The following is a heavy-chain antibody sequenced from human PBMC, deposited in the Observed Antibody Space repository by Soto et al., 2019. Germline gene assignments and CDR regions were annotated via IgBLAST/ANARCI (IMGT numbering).Heavy chain of an antibody. J-gene: IGHJ6*02. D-gene: IGHD6-13*01. CDR1: GGSISSSTYY. V-gene: IGHV4-39*01. CDR3: ARHRYSDTVDV. CDR2: IYYGGST. Sequence: QLQLQESGPGLVKPSETLSLTCTVSGGSISSSTYYWAWIRQPPGKGLEWLGNIYYGGSTYYNPSLKSRVTISVDTSKNQVSLRLSSVTAADTAVYYCARHRYSDTVDVWGQGTTVTVSS.